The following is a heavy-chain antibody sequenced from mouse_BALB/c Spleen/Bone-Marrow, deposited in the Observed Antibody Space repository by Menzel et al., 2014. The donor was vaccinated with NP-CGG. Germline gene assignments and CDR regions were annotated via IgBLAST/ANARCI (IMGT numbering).Heavy chain of an antibody. CDR3: ATYYYGSSLFAY. D-gene: IGHD1-1*01. J-gene: IGHJ3*01. CDR1: GFNIKNTY. V-gene: IGHV14-3*02. CDR2: IDPANVNT. Sequence: EVKLVESGAELVKPGASVKLSCTASGFNIKNTYIHWVKQRPEQGLEWIGRIDPANVNTKYDPKFQGKATITADTSSNPAYLQLSSLTSGDTAVYYCATYYYGSSLFAYWGQGTLVTVSA.